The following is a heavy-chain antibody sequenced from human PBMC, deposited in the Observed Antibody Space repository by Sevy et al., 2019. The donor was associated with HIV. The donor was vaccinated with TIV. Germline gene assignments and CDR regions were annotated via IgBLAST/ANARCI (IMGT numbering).Heavy chain of an antibody. CDR3: ATTKDYYETSGYPVDY. V-gene: IGHV1-24*01. D-gene: IGHD3-22*01. CDR2: FDPEDDET. CDR1: GYTLTEFA. J-gene: IGHJ4*02. Sequence: ASVKVSCKVSGYTLTEFAMHWVRQAPGKGLEWMGTFDPEDDETMYAQKFQGRLTLTEDTSTDTAYMGLSSLRSEDTAVYYCATTKDYYETSGYPVDYWGQGTLVTVSS.